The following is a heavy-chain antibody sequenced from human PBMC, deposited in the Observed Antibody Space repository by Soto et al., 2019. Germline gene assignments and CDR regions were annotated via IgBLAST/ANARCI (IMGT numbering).Heavy chain of an antibody. Sequence: GASVKVSCKASGGTFSSYAISWVRRAPGQGLEWMGGIIPIFGTANYAQKFQGRVTITADESTSTAYMELSSLRSEDTAVYYCARSHDSGWSDNDYWGQGTLVTVSS. CDR3: ARSHDSGWSDNDY. CDR2: IIPIFGTA. CDR1: GGTFSSYA. D-gene: IGHD6-19*01. J-gene: IGHJ4*02. V-gene: IGHV1-69*13.